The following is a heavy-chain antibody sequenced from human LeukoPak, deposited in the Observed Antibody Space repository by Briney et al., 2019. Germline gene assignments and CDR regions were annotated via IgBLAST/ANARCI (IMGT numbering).Heavy chain of an antibody. CDR1: GGSISSYY. J-gene: IGHJ4*02. CDR3: ARVTRAYNYGSDF. Sequence: SETLSLTCTVSGGSISSYYWSWIRQPPGKGLEWIGDIYYSGSTNYNPSLMSRVTILVDTSKNQFSLKLSSVTAADTALYYCARVTRAYNYGSDFWGQGTLVTVSS. D-gene: IGHD5-18*01. CDR2: IYYSGST. V-gene: IGHV4-59*01.